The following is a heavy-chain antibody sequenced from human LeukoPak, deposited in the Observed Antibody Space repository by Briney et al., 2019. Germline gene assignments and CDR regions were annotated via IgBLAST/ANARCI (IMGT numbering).Heavy chain of an antibody. Sequence: ASVKVSCKASGYTFTNYGISWVRQAPGQGLEWMGWISAYNGNTDYAQKLQGRVTMTKDTSTSTAYMELGSLRSEDTAVYYCAREGERGLVPNYFDYWGQGTLVTVSS. CDR2: ISAYNGNT. D-gene: IGHD6-19*01. V-gene: IGHV1-18*01. CDR3: AREGERGLVPNYFDY. J-gene: IGHJ4*02. CDR1: GYTFTNYG.